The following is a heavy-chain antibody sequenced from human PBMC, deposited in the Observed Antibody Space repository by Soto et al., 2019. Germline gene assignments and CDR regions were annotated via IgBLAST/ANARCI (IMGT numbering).Heavy chain of an antibody. J-gene: IGHJ6*02. CDR2: ISGSGGST. Sequence: GGSLRLSCAASRFTFSSYAMSWVRQAPGKGLEWVSAISGSGGSTYYADSVKGRFTISRDNSKNTLYLQMNSLRAEDTAVYYCAKSRTFSGQLPRPRRYYGMDVWGQGTTVTVSS. V-gene: IGHV3-23*01. CDR3: AKSRTFSGQLPRPRRYYGMDV. D-gene: IGHD2-2*01. CDR1: RFTFSSYA.